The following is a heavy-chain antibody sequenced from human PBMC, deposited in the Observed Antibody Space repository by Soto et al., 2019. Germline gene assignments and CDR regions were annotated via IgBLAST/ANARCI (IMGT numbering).Heavy chain of an antibody. CDR1: GFTFSSYA. CDR2: ISYDGGNK. D-gene: IGHD3-9*01. J-gene: IGHJ3*02. V-gene: IGHV3-30-3*01. CDR3: ARPPNFDWLLVPDAFDI. Sequence: PGGSLRLSCAASGFTFSSYAMHWVRQAPGKGLEWVAVISYDGGNKYYADSVKGRFTISRDNSKNTLYLQMNSLRAEDTAVYYCARPPNFDWLLVPDAFDIWGQGTMVTVSS.